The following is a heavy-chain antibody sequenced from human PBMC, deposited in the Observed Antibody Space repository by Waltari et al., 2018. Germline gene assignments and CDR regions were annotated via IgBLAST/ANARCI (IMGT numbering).Heavy chain of an antibody. CDR2: RRYDGSNK. CDR3: AKDDPYNWNVDY. D-gene: IGHD1-20*01. Sequence: QVQLVESGGGVVQPGGSLRLSCAASGFTFSSYGMHWVRQAPGKGLEWVAFRRYDGSNKYYADSVKGRFTISRDNSKNTLYLQMNSLRAEDTAVYYCAKDDPYNWNVDYWGQGTLVTVSS. CDR1: GFTFSSYG. J-gene: IGHJ4*02. V-gene: IGHV3-30*02.